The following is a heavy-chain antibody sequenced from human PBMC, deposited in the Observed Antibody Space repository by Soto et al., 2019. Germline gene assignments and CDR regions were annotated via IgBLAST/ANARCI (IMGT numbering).Heavy chain of an antibody. CDR3: ARDSRSSTSYYYSFGLDV. D-gene: IGHD6-6*01. V-gene: IGHV6-1*01. CDR1: GGSVSSNSAA. CDR2: TYYRSKWHN. Sequence: PSQTLSLTCAISGGSVSSNSAAWNWIRQSPSRGLEWLGRTYYRSKWHNDYAVSVKGRITINPDTSKNQFSLQLNSVTPEDTAVYYCARDSRSSTSYYYSFGLDVWGQGTTVTVSS. J-gene: IGHJ6*02.